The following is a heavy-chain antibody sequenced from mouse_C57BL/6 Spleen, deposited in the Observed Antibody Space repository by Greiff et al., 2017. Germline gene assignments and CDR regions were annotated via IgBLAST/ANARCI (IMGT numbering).Heavy chain of an antibody. CDR3: ARRNDGYYVPCAY. J-gene: IGHJ2*01. D-gene: IGHD2-3*01. CDR1: GYAFSSSW. CDR2: IYPGDGDT. Sequence: QVQLQQSGAELVKPGASVKISCKASGYAFSSSWMNWVKQRPGKGLEWIGQIYPGDGDTNYNGKFKGKATLTADKSSSTAYMQLSSLTSEDSAVYFCARRNDGYYVPCAYWGQGTTLTVSS. V-gene: IGHV1-80*01.